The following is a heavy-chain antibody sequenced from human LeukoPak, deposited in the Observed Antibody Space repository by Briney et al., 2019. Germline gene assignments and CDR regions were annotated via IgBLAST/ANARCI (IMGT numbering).Heavy chain of an antibody. CDR2: INPNSGGT. V-gene: IGHV1-2*02. D-gene: IGHD3-22*01. Sequence: GSVKVSCKASGYTFTGYYMHWVRQAPGQGLEWMGWINPNSGGTNYAQKFQGRVTMTRDTSISTAYMGLSRLRSDDTAVYYCARGFPPRRNYDSSGYYSYYFDYWGQGTLVTVSS. J-gene: IGHJ4*02. CDR1: GYTFTGYY. CDR3: ARGFPPRRNYDSSGYYSYYFDY.